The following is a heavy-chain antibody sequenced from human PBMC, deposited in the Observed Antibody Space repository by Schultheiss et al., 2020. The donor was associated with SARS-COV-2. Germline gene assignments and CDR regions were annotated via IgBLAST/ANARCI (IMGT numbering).Heavy chain of an antibody. Sequence: SETLSLTCAVYGGSFSGNYWSWIRQPPGKGLEWIGEINHSGSTNYNPSLKSRVTISVDTSKNQFSLKLSSVTAADTAVYYCARGLGYCSSTSCYNWFDPWGQGTLVTVSS. V-gene: IGHV4-34*01. CDR3: ARGLGYCSSTSCYNWFDP. D-gene: IGHD2-2*02. CDR2: INHSGST. CDR1: GGSFSGNY. J-gene: IGHJ5*02.